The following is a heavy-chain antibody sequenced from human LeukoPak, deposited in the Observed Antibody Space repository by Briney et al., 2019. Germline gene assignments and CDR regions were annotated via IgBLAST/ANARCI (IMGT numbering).Heavy chain of an antibody. V-gene: IGHV4-30-4*01. CDR2: IYYSGST. CDR1: GGSISSGDYY. Sequence: PSQTLSLTCTVSGGSISSGDYYWSWIRQPPGKGLEWIGYIYYSGSTYYNPSLKSRVTISVDTSKNQFSLKLSSVTAADTAVYYCARVNTMIVVVINRADAFDIWGQGTMVIVSS. CDR3: ARVNTMIVVVINRADAFDI. J-gene: IGHJ3*02. D-gene: IGHD3-22*01.